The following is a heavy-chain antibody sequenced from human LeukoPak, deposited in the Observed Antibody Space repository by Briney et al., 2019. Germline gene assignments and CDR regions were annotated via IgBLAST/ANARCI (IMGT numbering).Heavy chain of an antibody. J-gene: IGHJ4*02. CDR3: ARSGRGTYYYFDL. CDR2: ISVYNGNT. CDR1: RYTFTRYG. D-gene: IGHD5-12*01. V-gene: IGHV1-18*01. Sequence: ASVKVSCKASRYTFTRYGISWVRQAPAQGLEWMGWISVYNGNTNYAQKFLGRVSMTADTSTSTAYMELRSLTSDDTAVYYCARSGRGTYYYFDLWGLGTLVTVSS.